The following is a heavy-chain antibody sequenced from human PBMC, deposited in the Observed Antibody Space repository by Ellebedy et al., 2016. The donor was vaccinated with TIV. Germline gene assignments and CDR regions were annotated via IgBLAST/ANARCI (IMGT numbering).Heavy chain of an antibody. V-gene: IGHV1-69*04. CDR3: TTGPPKWEVPLDLDS. CDR2: IIPIVEIT. D-gene: IGHD1-26*01. Sequence: AASVKVSCKAYGGTLRSYGISWARQAPGLGLEWMGSIIPIVEITIYAQRFQDRVTISEDNFTNTVYMAMSSLRSEDTAMYYCTTGPPKWEVPLDLDSWGQGTLVIVSS. J-gene: IGHJ4*02. CDR1: GGTLRSYG.